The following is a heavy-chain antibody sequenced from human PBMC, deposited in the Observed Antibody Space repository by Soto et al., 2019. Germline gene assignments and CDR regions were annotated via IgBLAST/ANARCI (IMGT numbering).Heavy chain of an antibody. D-gene: IGHD7-27*01. CDR2: ISGSGGST. CDR1: GFTFSSYA. Sequence: LRLSCAASGFTFSSYAMSWVRQAPGKGLEWVSAISGSGGSTYYADSVKGRFTISRDNPKNTLYLQMNSLRAEDTAVYYCAKSKNWGPNPFDYWGQGTLVTVSS. CDR3: AKSKNWGPNPFDY. V-gene: IGHV3-23*01. J-gene: IGHJ4*02.